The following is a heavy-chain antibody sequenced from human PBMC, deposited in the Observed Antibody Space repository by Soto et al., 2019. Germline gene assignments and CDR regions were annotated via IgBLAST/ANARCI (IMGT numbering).Heavy chain of an antibody. CDR1: GDSVSNGYFY. J-gene: IGHJ3*01. Sequence: PSETLSLTCTVSGDSVSNGYFYWSWIRQPPGKGLEWIGNIYYSGSTTYNPSLKSRVTISLDKSKNQFSLRLSSVTAADTAVYYCARDGAAHSGIVGVTGTFDVWGQGTLVTVSS. D-gene: IGHD1-26*01. CDR3: ARDGAAHSGIVGVTGTFDV. V-gene: IGHV4-61*01. CDR2: IYYSGST.